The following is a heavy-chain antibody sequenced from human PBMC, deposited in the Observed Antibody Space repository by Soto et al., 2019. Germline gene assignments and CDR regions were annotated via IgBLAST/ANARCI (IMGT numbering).Heavy chain of an antibody. CDR2: ISIYNGNT. Sequence: VQLVQSGGEVRMPGASAKVSCKASGYTFTSHGFTWVRQAPGQGLEWMGWISIYNGNTHYAQKFQGRLTLTIDTSTSTAYMELRSLTSDDTAVYFCASSPMAPVPVDYWGQGTLVTVSS. J-gene: IGHJ4*02. CDR3: ASSPMAPVPVDY. V-gene: IGHV1-18*04. CDR1: GYTFTSHG. D-gene: IGHD2-2*01.